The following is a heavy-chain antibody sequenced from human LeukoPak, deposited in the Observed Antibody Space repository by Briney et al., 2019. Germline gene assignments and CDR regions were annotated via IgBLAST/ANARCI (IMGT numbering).Heavy chain of an antibody. Sequence: PSETLSLTCTVSGGSISSYYWSWIRQPPGKGLEWIGYIFYSGSTNYNPSLKSRVTISVDTSKNQFSLRLTSVTAADTAVYYCARSSRNYYGYFDYWGQGTLVTVSS. D-gene: IGHD1-26*01. V-gene: IGHV4-59*12. J-gene: IGHJ4*02. CDR1: GGSISSYY. CDR2: IFYSGST. CDR3: ARSSRNYYGYFDY.